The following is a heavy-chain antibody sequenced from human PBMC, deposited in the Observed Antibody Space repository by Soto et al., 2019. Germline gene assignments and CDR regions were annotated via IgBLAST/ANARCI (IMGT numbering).Heavy chain of an antibody. J-gene: IGHJ4*02. V-gene: IGHV4-30-4*01. D-gene: IGHD3-22*01. Sequence: QVQLQESGPGLVKPSQTLSLTCFVSGVSISSGDYYWSWIRQPPGKGLEWIGYIYYSGSTYYNPSLKSRVTISVDTSKTQFSLKLSSVTAADTAVYYCARVGVHSGYYDSTGYYFVFDYWGPGTLVTVSS. CDR3: ARVGVHSGYYDSTGYYFVFDY. CDR2: IYYSGST. CDR1: GVSISSGDYY.